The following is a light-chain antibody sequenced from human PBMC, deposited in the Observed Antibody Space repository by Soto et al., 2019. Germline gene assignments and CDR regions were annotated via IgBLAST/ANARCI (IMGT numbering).Light chain of an antibody. V-gene: IGKV1-33*01. CDR1: QNINNY. CDR2: DAS. J-gene: IGKJ5*01. CDR3: QQHGQWPIT. Sequence: DIQMTQSPSSLSASVGDRVTITCQASQNINNYLNWYQQKPGRAPKLLIYDASNLEAGVPSRFSGSGSGTEFTLTISSLQPEDFATYYCQQHGQWPITFGQGTRLENK.